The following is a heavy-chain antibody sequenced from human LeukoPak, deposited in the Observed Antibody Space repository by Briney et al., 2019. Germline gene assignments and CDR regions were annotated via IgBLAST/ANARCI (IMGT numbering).Heavy chain of an antibody. CDR3: ARDAYAGQQLVNYYYMDV. D-gene: IGHD6-13*01. Sequence: SETLSLTCTVSGGSISSSSYYWGWIRQPPGKGLEWIGSIYYSGSTYYNPSLKSRVTISVDTSKNQFSLKLSSVTAADTAVYYCARDAYAGQQLVNYYYMDVWGKGTTVTVSS. V-gene: IGHV4-39*07. CDR2: IYYSGST. CDR1: GGSISSSSYY. J-gene: IGHJ6*03.